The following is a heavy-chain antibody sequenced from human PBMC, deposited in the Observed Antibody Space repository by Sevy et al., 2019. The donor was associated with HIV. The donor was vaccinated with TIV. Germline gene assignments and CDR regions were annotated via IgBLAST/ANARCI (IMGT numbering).Heavy chain of an antibody. CDR2: IWYDGSNK. Sequence: GGSLRLSCEASGFTFKNYGMHWVRQVPGKGLEWLTFIWYDGSNKYYADSVKGRFAISRDSPKNTLYLQMNSLRAEDTAVYYCATDRGGWGFRAGYSNYWGQGTLVTLSS. D-gene: IGHD6-19*01. CDR3: ATDRGGWGFRAGYSNY. V-gene: IGHV3-30*02. CDR1: GFTFKNYG. J-gene: IGHJ4*02.